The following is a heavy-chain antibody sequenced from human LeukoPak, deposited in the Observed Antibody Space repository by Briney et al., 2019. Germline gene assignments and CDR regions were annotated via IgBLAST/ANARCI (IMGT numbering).Heavy chain of an antibody. CDR3: ARESPYYYDTPQRGTHEDFDC. V-gene: IGHV7-4-1*02. CDR1: GYTFTNYG. D-gene: IGHD3-22*01. Sequence: ASVKVSCKASGYTFTNYGMNWVRQAPGQGLEWMGWINTNTGNPTYAQGFTGRFVFSLDTSVSTAYLQISSLKAEDTAVYYCARESPYYYDTPQRGTHEDFDCWGLGTLVTVSS. CDR2: INTNTGNP. J-gene: IGHJ4*02.